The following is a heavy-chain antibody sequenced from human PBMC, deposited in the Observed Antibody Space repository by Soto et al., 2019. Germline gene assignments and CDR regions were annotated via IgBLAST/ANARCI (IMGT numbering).Heavy chain of an antibody. CDR1: GFTFSSYG. Sequence: GGSLRLSCAASGFTFSSYGMHWVRQAPGKGLEWVAVISYDGSNKYYADSVKGRFTISRDNSKNTLYLQMNSLRAEDTAVYYCAKKGDYGYYFDYWGQGTLVTVSS. V-gene: IGHV3-30*18. D-gene: IGHD4-17*01. CDR2: ISYDGSNK. J-gene: IGHJ4*02. CDR3: AKKGDYGYYFDY.